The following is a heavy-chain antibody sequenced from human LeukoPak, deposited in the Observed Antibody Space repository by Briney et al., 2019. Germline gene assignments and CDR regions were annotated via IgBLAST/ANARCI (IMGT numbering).Heavy chain of an antibody. CDR3: ARDSHNRYSSSWYGVGAFDI. V-gene: IGHV3-33*01. D-gene: IGHD6-13*01. J-gene: IGHJ3*02. CDR2: IWYDGSNK. Sequence: GGSLRLSCAASGFTFSSYGMHWVRQAPGKGLEWVAVIWYDGSNKYYADSVKGRFTISRDNSKNTLYLQMSSLRAEDTAVYYCARDSHNRYSSSWYGVGAFDIWGQGTMVTVSS. CDR1: GFTFSSYG.